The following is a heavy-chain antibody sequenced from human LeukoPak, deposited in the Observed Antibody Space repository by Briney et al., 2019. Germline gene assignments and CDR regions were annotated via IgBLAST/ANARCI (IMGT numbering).Heavy chain of an antibody. D-gene: IGHD6-13*01. CDR3: ARRRIAAAGTLWWFDP. CDR2: INPNSGGT. Sequence: ASVKVSCKASGYTFTGCYMHWVRQAPGQGLEWMGWINPNSGGTNYAQKFQGRVTMTRDTSISTAYMELSRLRSDDTAVYYCARRRIAAAGTLWWFDPWGQGTLVTVSS. J-gene: IGHJ5*02. CDR1: GYTFTGCY. V-gene: IGHV1-2*02.